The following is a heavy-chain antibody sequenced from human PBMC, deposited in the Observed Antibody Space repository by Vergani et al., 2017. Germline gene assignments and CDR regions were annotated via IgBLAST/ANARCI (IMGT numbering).Heavy chain of an antibody. CDR2: IQFDGSNQ. CDR1: GFTLSNYD. D-gene: IGHD3-16*01. Sequence: QVQLVESGGGVVQRGGSLRLSCATSGFTLSNYDMQWIRQGTGQGLEFVAFIQFDGSNQYYADSVKGRFTLSRDFSKNTLYLQMNSLRTGDTATYYCAKHFRGWGIDYGGQGTQVIVSS. CDR3: AKHFRGWGIDY. J-gene: IGHJ4*02. V-gene: IGHV3-30*02.